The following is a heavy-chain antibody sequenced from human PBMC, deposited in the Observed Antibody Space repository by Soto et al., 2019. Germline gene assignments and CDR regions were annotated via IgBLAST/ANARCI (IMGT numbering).Heavy chain of an antibody. CDR1: GGTFSSDA. V-gene: IGHV1-69*12. D-gene: IGHD3-22*01. J-gene: IGHJ4*02. Sequence: QVQLVQSGAEVKKPGSSVKVSCKASGGTFSSDAISWVRQAPGQGLEWMGGIIPIFGTANYAQKFQGRVTITADESTSTAYMETSSLRSEDTAVYYCARGEASGSGWAIIDYWGQGTLVTVSS. CDR2: IIPIFGTA. CDR3: ARGEASGSGWAIIDY.